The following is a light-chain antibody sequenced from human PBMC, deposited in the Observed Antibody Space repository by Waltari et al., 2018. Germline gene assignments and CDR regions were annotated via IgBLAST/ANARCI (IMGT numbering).Light chain of an antibody. J-gene: IGLJ2*01. CDR2: EVN. Sequence: QSALTQPASVSGSPGQSITISCTGSSNDVGSYTLVSWYQQHPRKAPKLMIFEVNKRPSGVFNRFFGSKSGNTASLTISWLETEDEADYYCCSYAVSSTSLVFGGGTKLTVL. CDR3: CSYAVSSTSLV. CDR1: SNDVGSYTL. V-gene: IGLV2-23*02.